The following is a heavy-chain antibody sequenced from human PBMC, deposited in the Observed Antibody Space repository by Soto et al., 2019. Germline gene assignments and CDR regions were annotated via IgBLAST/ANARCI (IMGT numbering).Heavy chain of an antibody. D-gene: IGHD6-25*01. CDR3: ATATISPVSATLYHYGMDV. CDR2: IMPVFHTT. J-gene: IGHJ6*02. Sequence: QVQLVQSGAEVKKPGSSVKASCQASGGTFNNFAFTWVRQAPGQRLEWLGGIMPVFHTTNIAQTFQDRITVTADDFTTTVYMEMTSLRYDDTAVYYCATATISPVSATLYHYGMDVWGQGTTVTVSS. CDR1: GGTFNNFA. V-gene: IGHV1-69*01.